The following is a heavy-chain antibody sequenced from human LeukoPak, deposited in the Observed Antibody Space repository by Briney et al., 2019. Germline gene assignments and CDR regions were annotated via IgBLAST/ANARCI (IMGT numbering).Heavy chain of an antibody. J-gene: IGHJ4*02. CDR1: GDSIGSSSDY. CDR2: FYYGGST. Sequence: SQTLSLTCTVSGDSIGSSSDYWGWVRPPPGKGLEWIGSFYYGGSTYYNPSLKSRVTISVDTSKNQFSLELSSVTASDTAIYYCTRLDYWGRGTLVTVSS. V-gene: IGHV4-39*01. CDR3: TRLDY.